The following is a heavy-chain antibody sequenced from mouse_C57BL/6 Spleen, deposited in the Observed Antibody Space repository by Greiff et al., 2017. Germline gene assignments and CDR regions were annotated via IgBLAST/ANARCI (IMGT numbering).Heavy chain of an antibody. D-gene: IGHD1-1*01. J-gene: IGHJ2*01. CDR3: ARITTVVAPYFDY. V-gene: IGHV1-81*01. CDR2: IYPRRGNT. CDR1: GYTFTSYG. Sequence: VQLQQSGAELARPGASVKLSCKASGYTFTSYGLSWVKQSTGQGLEWIGEIYPRRGNTYYNEKFKGKAKLTADNSTSTAYMEHSSLTSDDYTSYFSARITTVVAPYFDYWGQGTTLTVSS.